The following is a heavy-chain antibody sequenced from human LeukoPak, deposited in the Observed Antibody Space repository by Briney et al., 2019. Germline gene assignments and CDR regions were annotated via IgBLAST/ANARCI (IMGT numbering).Heavy chain of an antibody. CDR1: GFTFSSYA. CDR3: ARDPGRWELLGGLNDY. V-gene: IGHV3-23*01. CDR2: ISGSGGST. Sequence: GGSLRLSCAASGFTFSSYAMSWVRQAPGKGLEWVSAISGSGGSTYYADSVKGRFTISRDNSKNTLYLQMNSLRAEDTAVYYSARDPGRWELLGGLNDYWGQGTLVTVSS. D-gene: IGHD2-15*01. J-gene: IGHJ4*02.